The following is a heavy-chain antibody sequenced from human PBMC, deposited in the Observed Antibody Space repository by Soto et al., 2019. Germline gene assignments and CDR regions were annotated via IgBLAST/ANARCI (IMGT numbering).Heavy chain of an antibody. Sequence: GGSLRLSCAASGFTFSSYGMHWVRQAPGKGLEWVAVIWYDGSNKYYADSVKGRFTISRDNSKNTLYLQMNSLRAEDTAVYYCARDCSAYYDFWSGYYSGNWFDPWGQGTLVTVSS. CDR1: GFTFSSYG. CDR2: IWYDGSNK. CDR3: ARDCSAYYDFWSGYYSGNWFDP. V-gene: IGHV3-33*01. J-gene: IGHJ5*02. D-gene: IGHD3-3*01.